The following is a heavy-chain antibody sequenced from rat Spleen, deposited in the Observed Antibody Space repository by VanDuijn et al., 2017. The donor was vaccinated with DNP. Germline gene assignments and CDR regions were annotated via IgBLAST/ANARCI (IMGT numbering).Heavy chain of an antibody. J-gene: IGHJ4*01. D-gene: IGHD1-4*01. V-gene: IGHV5-17*01. Sequence: EVQLVESGGGLVQPGRSLKLSCVASGFIFSDYAMAWVRQSPKKGLEWVATIIYDGSSTYYRDSVKGRFTISRDNAKSTLYLQMDSLRSEDTATYYCAILINYPGPMDAWGQGASVTVSS. CDR1: GFIFSDYA. CDR2: IIYDGSST. CDR3: AILINYPGPMDA.